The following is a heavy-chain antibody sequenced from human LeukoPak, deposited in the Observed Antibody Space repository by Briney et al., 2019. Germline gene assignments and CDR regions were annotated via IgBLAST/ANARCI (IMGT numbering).Heavy chain of an antibody. J-gene: IGHJ4*02. D-gene: IGHD6-13*01. CDR1: GFTFSSYA. Sequence: GGSLRLSCAASGFTFSSYAMSWVRQAPGKGLEGVSAISGSGGSTYYADSVKGRFTISRDNSKNTLYLQMNSLRAEDTAVYYCAKDLLSSSWYHFYYWGQGTLVTVSS. V-gene: IGHV3-23*01. CDR2: ISGSGGST. CDR3: AKDLLSSSWYHFYY.